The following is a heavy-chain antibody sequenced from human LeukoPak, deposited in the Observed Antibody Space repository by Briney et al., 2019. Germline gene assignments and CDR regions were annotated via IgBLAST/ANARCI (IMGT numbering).Heavy chain of an antibody. D-gene: IGHD5-24*01. Sequence: ASVKVSCKASGYTLTNYGISWVRQAPGQGLEWMGWVSTYNGRTNYGQRFQGRVTMTTDTSTNTAYMELRNLRSDDTAVYYCAIGPVEMATTWGQGTLVTVSS. CDR2: VSTYNGRT. CDR1: GYTLTNYG. J-gene: IGHJ5*02. V-gene: IGHV1-18*01. CDR3: AIGPVEMATT.